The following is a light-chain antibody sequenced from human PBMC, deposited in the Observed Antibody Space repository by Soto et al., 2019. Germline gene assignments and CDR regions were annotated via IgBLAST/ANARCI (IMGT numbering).Light chain of an antibody. CDR1: SSDVGGYNY. V-gene: IGLV2-14*01. CDR2: DVS. J-gene: IGLJ1*01. Sequence: QSVLTQPASVSGSPGQSITISCTGTSSDVGGYNYVSWYQQQPGKAPKFMIYDVSNRPSGDSNRFSGSKSGNTASLTISGLLAEDEADYYCCSYTTSNTRQLVFGTGTKVTVL. CDR3: CSYTTSNTRQLV.